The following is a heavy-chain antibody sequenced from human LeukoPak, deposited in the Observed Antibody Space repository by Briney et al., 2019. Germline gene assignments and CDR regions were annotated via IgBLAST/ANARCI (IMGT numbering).Heavy chain of an antibody. D-gene: IGHD2-15*01. V-gene: IGHV1-24*01. J-gene: IGHJ4*02. CDR3: AAEGQWSLVHYFNS. CDR1: GNTLTALS. CDR2: FDPEDAEV. Sequence: GASVKVSCKVSGNTLTALSIHWVRQAPEKGLDWMGGFDPEDAEVIYAEKFQDRVTMTEDPSTDTAYLELSSLRSEDTAVYYCAAEGQWSLVHYFNSWDQGTLVTVSS.